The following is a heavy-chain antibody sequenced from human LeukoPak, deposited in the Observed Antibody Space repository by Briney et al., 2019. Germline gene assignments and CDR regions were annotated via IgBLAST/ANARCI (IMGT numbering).Heavy chain of an antibody. CDR1: GGTFSSYA. CDR2: IIPILGIA. D-gene: IGHD3-10*01. J-gene: IGHJ5*02. Sequence: ASVKVSCKASGGTFSSYAISWVRQAPGQGLEWMGRIIPILGIANYAQKFQGRVTITADKSTSTAYMELSSLRSEDTAVYYCARGLFRGWFDPWGQGTLVTVPS. CDR3: ARGLFRGWFDP. V-gene: IGHV1-69*04.